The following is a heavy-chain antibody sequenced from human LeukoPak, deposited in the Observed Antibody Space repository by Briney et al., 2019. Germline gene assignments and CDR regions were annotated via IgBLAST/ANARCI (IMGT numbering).Heavy chain of an antibody. Sequence: PSETLSLTCTVSGVSISPYYWSWIRQPPGKGLEWIGYIYYSESTTYNPSLKSPVTISVDTSRNQFSLKLSSVTAADTAVYYCARGAGAFDYWGHGTLVTVSS. CDR2: IYYSEST. V-gene: IGHV4-59*01. D-gene: IGHD6-19*01. CDR1: GVSISPYY. J-gene: IGHJ4*01. CDR3: ARGAGAFDY.